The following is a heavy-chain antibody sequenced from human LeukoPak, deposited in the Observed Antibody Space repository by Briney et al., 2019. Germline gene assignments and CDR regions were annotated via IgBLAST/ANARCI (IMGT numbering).Heavy chain of an antibody. V-gene: IGHV1-69*13. D-gene: IGHD3-22*01. CDR3: ARDGGYYYDSSGYDTSFDY. CDR2: IIPIFGTA. CDR1: GHTFRNYV. Sequence: GASVKVSCKASGHTFRNYVIHWMRQAPGQGLEWMGGIIPIFGTANYAQKFQGRVTITADESTSTAYMELSSLRSEDTAVYYCARDGGYYYDSSGYDTSFDYWGQGTLVTVSS. J-gene: IGHJ4*02.